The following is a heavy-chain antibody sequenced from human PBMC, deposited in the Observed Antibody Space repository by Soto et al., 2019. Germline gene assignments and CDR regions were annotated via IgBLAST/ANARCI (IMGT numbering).Heavy chain of an antibody. CDR3: AKGAYIGHDPYYSFEI. CDR2: MYRGGGT. Sequence: VGSLRLSCAASGFTVNNNYMSWVRQAPGKGLEWVSVMYRGGGTYCADSVKGIFTVSGDNSKNTLYLQMNSLRGEDRAVYYCAKGAYIGHDPYYSFEIWGQGTLVTASS. V-gene: IGHV3-53*01. D-gene: IGHD5-12*01. CDR1: GFTVNNNY. J-gene: IGHJ4*02.